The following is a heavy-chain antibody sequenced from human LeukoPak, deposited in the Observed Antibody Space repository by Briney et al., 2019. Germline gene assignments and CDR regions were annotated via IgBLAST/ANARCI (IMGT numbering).Heavy chain of an antibody. CDR1: GGTFSSYA. J-gene: IGHJ4*02. CDR3: ASIDYYDSSGYSDY. CDR2: IIPIFGTA. D-gene: IGHD3-22*01. Sequence: SVKVSCKASGGTFSSYAINWVRQAPGQGLEWMGGIIPIFGTANYAQKFQGRVTITADESTSTAYMELSSLRSEDTAVYYCASIDYYDSSGYSDYWGQGTLVTVSS. V-gene: IGHV1-69*13.